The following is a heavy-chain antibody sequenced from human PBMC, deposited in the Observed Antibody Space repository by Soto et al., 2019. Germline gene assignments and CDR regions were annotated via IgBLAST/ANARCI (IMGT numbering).Heavy chain of an antibody. CDR2: IIPILGIA. D-gene: IGHD5-12*01. CDR3: ARDKGVDIVATTFVRPFDI. J-gene: IGHJ3*02. Sequence: QVQLVQSGAEVKKPGSSVKVSCKASGGTFSSYTISWVRQAPGQGLEWMGRIIPILGIANYAQKFQGRVTITADKSTSTAYMEMSSLRSEDTAVYYCARDKGVDIVATTFVRPFDIWGQGTMDTVSS. V-gene: IGHV1-69*08. CDR1: GGTFSSYT.